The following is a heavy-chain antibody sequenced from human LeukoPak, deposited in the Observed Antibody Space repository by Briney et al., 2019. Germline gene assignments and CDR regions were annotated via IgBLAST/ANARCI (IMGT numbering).Heavy chain of an antibody. J-gene: IGHJ4*02. CDR2: ISGSGGST. CDR1: GFIVSGDF. D-gene: IGHD6-13*01. CDR3: AKVKSSSSWEAFFDY. Sequence: PGGSLRLSCAASGFIVSGDFMSWVRQAPGKGLEWVSAISGSGGSTYYADSVKGRFTISRDNSKNTLYLQMNSLRAEDTAVYYCAKVKSSSSWEAFFDYWGQGTLVTVSS. V-gene: IGHV3-23*01.